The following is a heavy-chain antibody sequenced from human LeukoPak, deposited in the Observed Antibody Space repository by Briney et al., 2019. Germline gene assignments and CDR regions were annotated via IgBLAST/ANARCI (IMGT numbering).Heavy chain of an antibody. Sequence: KPSETLSLTCTVSGGSISSYYWSWIRQPAGKGLEWIGRIYTSGSTNYNPSLKSRVTISVDTSKNQFSLKLSSVTAADTAVYYCARTLDEYYDILTGYYGGPFDYWGQGTLVTVSS. V-gene: IGHV4-4*07. D-gene: IGHD3-9*01. CDR3: ARTLDEYYDILTGYYGGPFDY. CDR2: IYTSGST. CDR1: GGSISSYY. J-gene: IGHJ4*02.